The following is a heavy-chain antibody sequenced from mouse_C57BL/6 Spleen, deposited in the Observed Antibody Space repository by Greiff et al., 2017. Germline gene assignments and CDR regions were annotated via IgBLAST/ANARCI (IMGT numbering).Heavy chain of an antibody. CDR3: ARYSLYYAMDY. CDR2: ISSGSSTI. V-gene: IGHV5-17*01. J-gene: IGHJ4*01. Sequence: EVKLVESGGGLVKPGGSLKLSCAASGFTFSDYGMHWVRQAPEKGLEWVAYISSGSSTIYYADTVKGRFTISRDKAKNTLFLQMTSLRSEDTAMYYCARYSLYYAMDYWGQGTSVTVSS. D-gene: IGHD6-1*01. CDR1: GFTFSDYG.